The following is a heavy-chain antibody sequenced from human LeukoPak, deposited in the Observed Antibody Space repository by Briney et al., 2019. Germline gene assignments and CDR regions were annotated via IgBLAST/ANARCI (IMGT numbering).Heavy chain of an antibody. D-gene: IGHD3-22*01. CDR1: GFTFSSYG. CDR2: IRYDGSNK. Sequence: GGSLRLSCAASGFTFSSYGMHWVRQAPGKGLEWVAFIRYDGSNKYYADSVKGRFTISRDNSKNTLYLQMNSLRAEDTAVYYCAKGQSITMIVVVFDYWGQGTLVTVSS. CDR3: AKGQSITMIVVVFDY. J-gene: IGHJ4*02. V-gene: IGHV3-30*02.